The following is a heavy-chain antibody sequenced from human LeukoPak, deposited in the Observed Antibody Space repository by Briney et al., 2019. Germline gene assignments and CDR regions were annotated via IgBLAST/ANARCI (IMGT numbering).Heavy chain of an antibody. D-gene: IGHD3-10*01. J-gene: IGHJ6*03. V-gene: IGHV4-38-2*02. CDR3: ATGITMVRGVNRYYYMDV. Sequence: SETLSLTCTVSGYSISSAYYWGWIRQPPGKGLEWIGTIYHSGSTYYNPSLKSRVTISVDTSRNQFSLKLSSVTAADTAVYYCATGITMVRGVNRYYYMDVWGKGTTVTVSS. CDR1: GYSISSAYY. CDR2: IYHSGST.